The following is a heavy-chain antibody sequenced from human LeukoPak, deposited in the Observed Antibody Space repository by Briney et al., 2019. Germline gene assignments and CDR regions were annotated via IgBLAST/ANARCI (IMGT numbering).Heavy chain of an antibody. D-gene: IGHD1-26*01. J-gene: IGHJ4*02. CDR1: GGTFSSYA. V-gene: IGHV1-69*05. CDR3: ARALWSGSYEN. Sequence: SVKVSCKASGGTFSSYAISWVRQASGQGLEWMGRIIPIFGTANYAQKFQGRVTITTDESTSTAYMELSSLRSEDTAVYYCARALWSGSYENWGQATLVPVSS. CDR2: IIPIFGTA.